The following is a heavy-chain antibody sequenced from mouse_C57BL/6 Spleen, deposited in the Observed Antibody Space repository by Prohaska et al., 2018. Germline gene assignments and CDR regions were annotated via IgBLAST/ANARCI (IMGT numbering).Heavy chain of an antibody. D-gene: IGHD2-1*01. J-gene: IGHJ1*03. Sequence: EVQLLETGGGLVQPGGSRGLSCEGSGFTFSGFWMSWVRQTPGKTLEWIGDINSDGSAINYAPSISDRFTIFRDNDKSTLYLQMSNVRSEDTATYFCMRYGNYWYFDVWGTGTTVTVSS. CDR2: INSDGSAI. CDR1: GFTFSGFW. CDR3: MRYGNYWYFDV. V-gene: IGHV11-2*01.